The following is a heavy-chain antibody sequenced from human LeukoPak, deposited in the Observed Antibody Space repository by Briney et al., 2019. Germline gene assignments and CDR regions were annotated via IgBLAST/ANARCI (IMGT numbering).Heavy chain of an antibody. CDR2: IKQDGSEK. J-gene: IGHJ4*02. CDR3: AKDKQSYYGSGSYYLVY. Sequence: GGSLRLSCAASGFTFSSYWMSWVRQAPGKGLEWVANIKQDGSEKYYVDSVKGRFTISRDNAKNSLYLQMNSLRAEDTALYYCAKDKQSYYGSGSYYLVYWGQGTLVTVSS. CDR1: GFTFSSYW. D-gene: IGHD3-10*01. V-gene: IGHV3-7*03.